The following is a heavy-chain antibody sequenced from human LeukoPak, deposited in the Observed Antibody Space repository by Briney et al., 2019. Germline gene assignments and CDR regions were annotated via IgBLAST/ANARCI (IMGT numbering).Heavy chain of an antibody. CDR2: ISASGGGT. CDR3: AKERSSSRPYNWFDP. CDR1: VFTFNTYA. Sequence: PGGSLRLSCAASVFTFNTYAMSWVRQAPGRGLEWVSGISASGGGTDYADSVKGRFTISRDNSKNTLYLQMNNLRAEDTAVYYCAKERSSSRPYNWFDPWGQGTLVTVSS. V-gene: IGHV3-23*01. J-gene: IGHJ5*02. D-gene: IGHD6-13*01.